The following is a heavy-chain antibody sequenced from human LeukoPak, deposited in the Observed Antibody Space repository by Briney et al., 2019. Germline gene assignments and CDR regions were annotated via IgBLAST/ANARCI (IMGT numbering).Heavy chain of an antibody. CDR1: GGSISSSSYY. D-gene: IGHD1-26*01. J-gene: IGHJ4*02. Sequence: PSETLSLTCTVSGGSISSSSYYWGWIRQPPGKGLEWIGSIYYSGSTYYNPSLKSRVTISVDTPKNQFSLKLSSVTAADTAVYYCARRAGAIPGYFDYWGQGTLVTVSS. V-gene: IGHV4-39*01. CDR3: ARRAGAIPGYFDY. CDR2: IYYSGST.